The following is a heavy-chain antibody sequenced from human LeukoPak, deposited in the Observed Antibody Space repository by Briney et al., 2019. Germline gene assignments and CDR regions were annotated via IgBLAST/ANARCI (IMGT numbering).Heavy chain of an antibody. V-gene: IGHV3-21*01. Sequence: GRSQRLSQASSRHTLNIYSKNCVRQHSAKGLEWVTSIPNNSSYIYYADSVKGRFTISRDNAKNSLYLQMNSLRAEDTAVYYCARDSILEWLLPQYYYYYMDVWGKGTTVTVSS. J-gene: IGHJ6*03. CDR3: ARDSILEWLLPQYYYYYMDV. CDR1: RHTLNIYS. CDR2: IPNNSSYI. D-gene: IGHD3-3*01.